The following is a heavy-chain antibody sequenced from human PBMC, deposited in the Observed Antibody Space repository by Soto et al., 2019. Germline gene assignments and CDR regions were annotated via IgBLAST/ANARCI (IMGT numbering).Heavy chain of an antibody. CDR1: GGSISSSNW. J-gene: IGHJ6*02. V-gene: IGHV4-4*02. D-gene: IGHD3-22*01. CDR2: IFHSGST. Sequence: QVQLQESGPGLVKPSGTLSLTCTVSGGSISSSNWWSWVRQPPGKGLDWIGEIFHSGSTNYNPSLQSRVTISVDKSKNQFSLKVSSVTAADTAVYYCARLNYYYDSSGMDVWGQGTTVTVSS. CDR3: ARLNYYYDSSGMDV.